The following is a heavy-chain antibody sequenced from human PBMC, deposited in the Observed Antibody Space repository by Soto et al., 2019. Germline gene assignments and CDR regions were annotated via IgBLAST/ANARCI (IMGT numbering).Heavy chain of an antibody. CDR1: GGSFSGYY. V-gene: IGHV4-34*01. J-gene: IGHJ1*01. CDR3: AALRYSSSWYSRLPQH. CDR2: INHSGST. D-gene: IGHD6-13*01. Sequence: PSETLSLTCAVYGGSFSGYYWSWIRQPPGKGLEWIGEINHSGSTNYNPSLKSRVTISVDTSKNQFSLKLSSVTAADTAVYYCAALRYSSSWYSRLPQHWGQGTLVTVSS.